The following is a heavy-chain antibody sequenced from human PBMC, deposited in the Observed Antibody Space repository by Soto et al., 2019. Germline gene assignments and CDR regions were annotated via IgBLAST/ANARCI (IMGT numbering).Heavy chain of an antibody. CDR2: INAGNGNT. CDR1: GYTFSNYG. V-gene: IGHV1-3*01. J-gene: IGHJ2*01. CDR3: ARSGYSSGWYHWYFDF. D-gene: IGHD6-19*01. Sequence: QVHLVQSVAEVKKPGASVKVSCKASGYTFSNYGIHWVRQAPGQRLEWMGWINAGNGNTMYSEKFQGRVTITRHTSASTEYMAVSNLRSEDTAVYYCARSGYSSGWYHWYFDFWGRGTLVTVSS.